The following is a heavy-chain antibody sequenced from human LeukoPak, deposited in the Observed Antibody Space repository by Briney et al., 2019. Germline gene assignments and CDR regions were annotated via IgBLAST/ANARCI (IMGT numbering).Heavy chain of an antibody. Sequence: AGGSLRLSCAASGFTFSSYGMHWVRQAPGKGLEWVAVISYDGSNKYYADSVKGRFTISRDNSKNTLYLQMNSLRAEDTAVYYCARERAWIPDYYYGMDVWGQGTTVTVSS. J-gene: IGHJ6*02. CDR3: ARERAWIPDYYYGMDV. CDR2: ISYDGSNK. V-gene: IGHV3-30*03. CDR1: GFTFSSYG. D-gene: IGHD5-18*01.